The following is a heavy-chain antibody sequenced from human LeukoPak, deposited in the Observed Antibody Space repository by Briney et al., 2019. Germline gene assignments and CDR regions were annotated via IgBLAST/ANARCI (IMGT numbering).Heavy chain of an antibody. CDR2: IYWDDDN. CDR3: AHRRGGYNWDDGTFDY. J-gene: IGHJ4*02. CDR1: GFSLSTRAVG. D-gene: IGHD1-20*01. Sequence: SGPTLVKPTAIHTCTFSGFSLSTRAVGVGWIRQPPGKALEYLALIYWDDDNRYNPFLKSRLAITKVTSANQGVLIMTDMGPVDTATYYCAHRRGGYNWDDGTFDYWGQGTLVTVSS. V-gene: IGHV2-5*02.